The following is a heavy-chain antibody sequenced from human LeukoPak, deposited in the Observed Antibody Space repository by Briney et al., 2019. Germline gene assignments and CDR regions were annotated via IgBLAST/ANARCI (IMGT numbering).Heavy chain of an antibody. CDR2: IYYSGST. J-gene: IGHJ4*02. CDR3: ADYRFSHFDY. Sequence: SETLSLTCTVSGGSISSSSYYWGWIRQPPGKGLEWIGSIYYSGSTYYNPSLKSRVTISVDTSKNQFSLKLSSVTAADTAVYYCADYRFSHFDYWGQGTLVTVSS. V-gene: IGHV4-39*01. D-gene: IGHD3-16*01. CDR1: GGSISSSSYY.